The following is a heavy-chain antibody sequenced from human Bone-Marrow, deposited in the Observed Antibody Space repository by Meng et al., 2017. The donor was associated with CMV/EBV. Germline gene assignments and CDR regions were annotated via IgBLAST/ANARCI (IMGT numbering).Heavy chain of an antibody. CDR2: ISGSGSST. J-gene: IGHJ6*02. D-gene: IGHD4-17*01. CDR1: GFTFSDYY. V-gene: IGHV3-11*01. CDR3: ASETTVTKFYYYCCMDV. Sequence: GESLKISCAASGFTFSDYYMSWIRQAPGKGLEWVSYISGSGSSTYYADSVKGRFTISRDNAKNALYLQMNSLRAEDTAVYYCASETTVTKFYYYCCMDVWGQGTTVTVSS.